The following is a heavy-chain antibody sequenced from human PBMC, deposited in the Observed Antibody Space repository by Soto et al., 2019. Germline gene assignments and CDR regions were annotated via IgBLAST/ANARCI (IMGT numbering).Heavy chain of an antibody. CDR2: ISYDGSDK. CDR3: VKDRVPGAYGNYYGKDV. Sequence: PGGSLRLSCRVSGFTFDNSGMHWVRHAPGKGLEWMAVISYDGSDKYYADSVKGRVIISRDNSKNTLNLEMNSLRAEDTAIYYCVKDRVPGAYGNYYGKDVWGQGTTVTVSS. D-gene: IGHD5-12*01. V-gene: IGHV3-30*18. CDR1: GFTFDNSG. J-gene: IGHJ6*02.